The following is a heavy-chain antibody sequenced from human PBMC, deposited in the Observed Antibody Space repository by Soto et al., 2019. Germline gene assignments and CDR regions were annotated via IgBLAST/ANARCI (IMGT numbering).Heavy chain of an antibody. CDR1: GGSISSSTYY. Sequence: QVQLQESGPGLVKPSETLSLTCTVSGGSISSSTYYWGWIRQPPGKGLEWIATISYSGTTYYNPSLYCPVSVSLDTAQTQFSLKVSSVTAADTAVYYCARQHISEPVVPFYYWGHGTLVTVSS. D-gene: IGHD2-21*01. CDR3: ARQHISEPVVPFYY. J-gene: IGHJ4*01. V-gene: IGHV4-39*01. CDR2: ISYSGTT.